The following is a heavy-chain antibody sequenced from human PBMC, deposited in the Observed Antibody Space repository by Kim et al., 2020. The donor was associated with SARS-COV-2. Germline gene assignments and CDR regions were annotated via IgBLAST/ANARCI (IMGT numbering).Heavy chain of an antibody. CDR2: ISYDGSNK. J-gene: IGHJ5*02. CDR1: GFTFSSYG. D-gene: IGHD2-8*02. V-gene: IGHV3-30*18. Sequence: GGSLRLSCAASGFTFSSYGMHWVRQAPGKGLEWVAVISYDGSNKYYADSVKGRFTISRDNSKNTLYLQMNSLRAEDTAVYYCAKPGGTVGGNSWWSTSNNWFDPWGQGTLVTVSS. CDR3: AKPGGTVGGNSWWSTSNNWFDP.